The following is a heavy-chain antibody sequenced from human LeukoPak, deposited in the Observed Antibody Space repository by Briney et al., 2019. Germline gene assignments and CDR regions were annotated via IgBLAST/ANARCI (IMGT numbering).Heavy chain of an antibody. D-gene: IGHD3-3*01. CDR1: GYTFTGCY. J-gene: IGHJ4*02. CDR2: INPNSGGT. Sequence: ASVKVSCKASGYTFTGCYMHWVRQAPGQGLEWMGWINPNSGGTSYAQKFQGRVTLTRDTSISTAYMEVSRLRSDDTAVYYCARDEADAQYDFWSGYPDYWGQGTLVTISS. V-gene: IGHV1-2*02. CDR3: ARDEADAQYDFWSGYPDY.